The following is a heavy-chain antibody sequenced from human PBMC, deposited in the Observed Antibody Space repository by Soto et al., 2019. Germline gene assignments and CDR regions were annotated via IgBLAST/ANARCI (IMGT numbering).Heavy chain of an antibody. CDR2: VYNSGST. J-gene: IGHJ5*02. CDR3: ARRAVVAVTGSLDNWLDP. D-gene: IGHD2-21*01. V-gene: IGHV4-59*01. CDR1: GCSIRSYN. Sequence: SETLSLTCTVSGCSIRSYNWNLIRQPPGKGLEWIGYVYNSGSTNYNPSLKSRVTISVDTSKNQFSLKLNSVTAADTAVYYCARRAVVAVTGSLDNWLDPWGQGILVTVSS.